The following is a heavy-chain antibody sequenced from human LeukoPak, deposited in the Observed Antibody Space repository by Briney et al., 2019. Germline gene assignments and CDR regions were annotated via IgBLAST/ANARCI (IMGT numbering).Heavy chain of an antibody. D-gene: IGHD5-24*01. CDR3: ARTHNYGYDH. V-gene: IGHV3-48*04. Sequence: GGSLRLSCAASGFIFSPYNMNWVRQAPGKGLEWVSFISSGSTTIYYADSVKGRFTIFRDNAKSSLYLQMSSLRAEDTAVYYCARTHNYGYDHWGQGTLVTVSS. J-gene: IGHJ5*02. CDR1: GFIFSPYN. CDR2: ISSGSTTI.